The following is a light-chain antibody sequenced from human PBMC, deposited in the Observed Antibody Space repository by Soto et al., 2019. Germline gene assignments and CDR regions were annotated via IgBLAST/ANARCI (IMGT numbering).Light chain of an antibody. V-gene: IGKV1-39*01. CDR3: QQSYSTPQT. CDR1: QSISTY. CDR2: TAS. J-gene: IGKJ1*01. Sequence: DIQMTQSPSSLSASVGDRVTXTCXASQSISTYLNWYQQKPEKAPKLLIFTASSLQSGVPSRFSGSGSGTDFTLTISSLQPEDFATYYCQQSYSTPQTFGQGTKVDIK.